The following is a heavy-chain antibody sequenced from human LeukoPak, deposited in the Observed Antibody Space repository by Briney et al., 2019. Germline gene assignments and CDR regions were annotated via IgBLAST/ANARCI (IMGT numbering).Heavy chain of an antibody. Sequence: TGGSLRLSCAASGFTFSSYGMHWVRQAPGKGLEWVAFIRYDGSNKYYADSVKGRFTISRDNSKNTLYLQMNSLRAEDTAVYYCAKDRSPRGVIITTLDYWGQGTLVTVSS. D-gene: IGHD3-10*01. CDR1: GFTFSSYG. CDR3: AKDRSPRGVIITTLDY. CDR2: IRYDGSNK. V-gene: IGHV3-30*02. J-gene: IGHJ4*02.